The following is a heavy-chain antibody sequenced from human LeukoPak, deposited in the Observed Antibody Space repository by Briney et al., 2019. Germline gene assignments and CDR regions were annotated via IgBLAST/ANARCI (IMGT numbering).Heavy chain of an antibody. V-gene: IGHV4-59*01. Sequence: SETLSLTCTVSGGSISSYYWSWIRQPPGKGLEWIGYIYYSGSTNYNPSLKSRVTISVDTSKNQFSLKLSSVTAADTAVYYCARFPHLAARPSLFDYWGQGTLVTVSS. CDR3: ARFPHLAARPSLFDY. CDR1: GGSISSYY. D-gene: IGHD6-6*01. CDR2: IYYSGST. J-gene: IGHJ4*02.